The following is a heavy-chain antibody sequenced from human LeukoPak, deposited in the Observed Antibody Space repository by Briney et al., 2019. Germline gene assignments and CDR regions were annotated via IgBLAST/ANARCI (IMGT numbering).Heavy chain of an antibody. CDR1: GFTFSSYS. CDR3: ARVGPAGNEYGSGSYYY. Sequence: GGSLRLSCAASGFTFSSYSMNWVRQAPGKGLEWVSSISSSSSYIFYADSVKGRFTISRDNAKNALYLQMNSLRTEDTAVYYCARVGPAGNEYGSGSYYYWGQGSLVTVSS. CDR2: ISSSSSYI. D-gene: IGHD3-10*01. J-gene: IGHJ4*02. V-gene: IGHV3-21*01.